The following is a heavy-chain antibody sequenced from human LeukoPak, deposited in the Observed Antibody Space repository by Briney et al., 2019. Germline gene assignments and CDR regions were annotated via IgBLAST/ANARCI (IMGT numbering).Heavy chain of an antibody. V-gene: IGHV1-8*01. CDR3: ARGKLTHGDYVAVDF. D-gene: IGHD4-17*01. CDR2: MNPKSANT. J-gene: IGHJ4*02. CDR1: GYTFTAYD. Sequence: ASVKVSCKASGYTFTAYDLNWVRQATGQGLEWMVWMNPKSANTGYAQKFQGRVTMTRDTSINTAYMELSSLRSEDTAIYYCARGKLTHGDYVAVDFWGQGTLVTVSS.